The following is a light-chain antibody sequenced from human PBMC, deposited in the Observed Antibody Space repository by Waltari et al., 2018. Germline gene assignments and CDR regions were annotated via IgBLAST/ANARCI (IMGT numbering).Light chain of an antibody. CDR3: QQSYDAPPT. CDR2: GAS. J-gene: IGKJ2*01. Sequence: DIQMTQSPSSLSASVGDRVTITCRASQNIRTYLHWYQQKSGQAPKLLIYGASTLQSGVPSRFSGSASGTDFTLTINSLQPEDFATYFCQQSYDAPPTFGQGTRVDIK. V-gene: IGKV1-39*01. CDR1: QNIRTY.